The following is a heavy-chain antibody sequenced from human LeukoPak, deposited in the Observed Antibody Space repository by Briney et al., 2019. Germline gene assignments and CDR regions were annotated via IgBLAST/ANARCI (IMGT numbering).Heavy chain of an antibody. J-gene: IGHJ5*02. CDR2: MNPNSGNT. V-gene: IGHV1-8*01. CDR1: GYTLTSYD. CDR3: ARSYGSGGFNWFDP. D-gene: IGHD3-10*01. Sequence: GASVKVSCKASGYTLTSYDINWVRQASGQGLEWMGWMNPNSGNTGYAQKFQDRVTMTRNTSISTAFMELRSLRSEDTAVYYCARSYGSGGFNWFDPWGQGTLVTVSS.